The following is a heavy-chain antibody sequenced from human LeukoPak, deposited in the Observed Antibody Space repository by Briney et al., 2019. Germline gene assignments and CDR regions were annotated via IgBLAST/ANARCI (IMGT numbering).Heavy chain of an antibody. CDR1: GGSFSGYY. Sequence: SETLSLTCAVYGGSFSGYYWSWIRQPPGKGLEWIGEINHSGSTNYNPSLKSRVTISVDTSKNQFSLKLSSVTAADTAVYYCAASMVRGVTYYYCMDVWGKGTTVTISS. CDR3: AASMVRGVTYYYCMDV. V-gene: IGHV4-34*01. D-gene: IGHD3-10*01. J-gene: IGHJ6*03. CDR2: INHSGST.